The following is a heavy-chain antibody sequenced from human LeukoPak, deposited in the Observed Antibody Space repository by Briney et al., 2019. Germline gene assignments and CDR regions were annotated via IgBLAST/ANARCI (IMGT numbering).Heavy chain of an antibody. J-gene: IGHJ3*02. D-gene: IGHD3-10*01. CDR2: MKEDGSQK. CDR3: ATGFGPYEN. Sequence: PGGSLRLSCAASGFTFSSSWMSWVRQAPGKGLEWVANMKEDGSQKYYVGSVRGRFTISRDNAKNSRYLQMNSLRAEDTAVYYWATGFGPYENWGQGTMVTVSS. CDR1: GFTFSSSW. V-gene: IGHV3-7*01.